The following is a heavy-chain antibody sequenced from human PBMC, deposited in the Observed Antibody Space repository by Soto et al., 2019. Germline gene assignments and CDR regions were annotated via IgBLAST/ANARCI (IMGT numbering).Heavy chain of an antibody. V-gene: IGHV4-4*02. CDR1: GGSISSSNW. Sequence: SETLSLTCAVSGGSISSSNWWSWVRQPPGKGLEWIGEIYHSGSTNYNPSLKSRVTISVDKSKNQFSLKLSSVTAADTAVYYCARDRLMATAGTARHYFGLDVWGQGTTVTVSS. J-gene: IGHJ6*02. CDR3: ARDRLMATAGTARHYFGLDV. CDR2: IYHSGST. D-gene: IGHD5-18*01.